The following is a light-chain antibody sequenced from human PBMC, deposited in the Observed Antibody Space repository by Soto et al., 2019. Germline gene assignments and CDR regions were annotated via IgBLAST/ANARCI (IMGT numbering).Light chain of an antibody. CDR2: AAS. Sequence: EIVLTQSPATLSVSPGERASLSCRASQSVSANLAWYQQKPGQAPRLLIYAASTRATGVPAKFSGSGSGTDFSLTISRLDPEDFAVYYCQQYSSSPITFGQGTRLEIK. CDR3: QQYSSSPIT. J-gene: IGKJ5*01. CDR1: QSVSAN. V-gene: IGKV3-20*01.